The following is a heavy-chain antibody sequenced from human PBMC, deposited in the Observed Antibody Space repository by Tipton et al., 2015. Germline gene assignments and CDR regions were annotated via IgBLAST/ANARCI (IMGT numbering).Heavy chain of an antibody. V-gene: IGHV4-39*01. CDR3: ANLYVDYDY. CDR2: IYYSGST. J-gene: IGHJ4*02. Sequence: LRLSCTVSGGSVSSGSYYWSWIRQPPGKGLEWIGSIYYSGSTYYKPSLKSRVTISVDTSKNQFSLNVTSVTAADTAVYYCANLYVDYDYWGQGTLVTVSS. CDR1: GGSVSSGSYY. D-gene: IGHD4-17*01.